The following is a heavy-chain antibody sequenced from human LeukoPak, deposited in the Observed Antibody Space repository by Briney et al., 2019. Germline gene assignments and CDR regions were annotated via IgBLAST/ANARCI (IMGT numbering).Heavy chain of an antibody. CDR3: ARDQYGCSSTSCYLAIGY. Sequence: ASVKLSCKASGYTFTGYYMHLVRQGPGQGLEWMGWTNPNSGGTNYAQKFQGRVTMTRDTSISTAYMELSRLRSDDTAVYYCARDQYGCSSTSCYLAIGYWGQGTLVTVSS. V-gene: IGHV1-2*02. CDR1: GYTFTGYY. J-gene: IGHJ4*02. D-gene: IGHD2-2*01. CDR2: TNPNSGGT.